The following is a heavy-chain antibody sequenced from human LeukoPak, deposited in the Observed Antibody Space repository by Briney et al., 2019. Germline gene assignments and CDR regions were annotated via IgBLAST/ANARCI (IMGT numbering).Heavy chain of an antibody. Sequence: ASVKVSCKASGGTFSSYAISWVRQAPGQGLEWMGGIIPIFGTANYAQKFQGRVTITADESTSTAYMELSSLRSEDTAVYYCARDREMATRVFDYWGQGTQVTVSS. D-gene: IGHD5-24*01. V-gene: IGHV1-69*13. CDR1: GGTFSSYA. CDR3: ARDREMATRVFDY. J-gene: IGHJ4*02. CDR2: IIPIFGTA.